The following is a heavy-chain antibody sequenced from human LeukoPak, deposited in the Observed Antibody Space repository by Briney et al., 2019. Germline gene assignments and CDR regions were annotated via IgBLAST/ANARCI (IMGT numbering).Heavy chain of an antibody. D-gene: IGHD3-9*01. CDR1: GFTFSSYG. V-gene: IGHV3-30*18. Sequence: GRSLRLSCAASGFTFSSYGMHWVRQAPGKGLEWVAVISYDGSSKYYADSVKGRFTISRDNSKNMLYLQMNSLRAEDTAVYYCAKAPFPYYDILTGSSGAWFDPWGQGTLVTVSS. CDR2: ISYDGSSK. CDR3: AKAPFPYYDILTGSSGAWFDP. J-gene: IGHJ5*02.